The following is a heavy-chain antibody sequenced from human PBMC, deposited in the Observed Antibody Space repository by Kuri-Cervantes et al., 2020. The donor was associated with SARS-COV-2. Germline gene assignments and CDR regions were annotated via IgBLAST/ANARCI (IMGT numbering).Heavy chain of an antibody. Sequence: SQTLSLTCVVYGGSFSGYYWSWIRQPPGKGLEWIGEINHSGSTNYNPSLRSRVTISVDTSKNQFSLKLTSLTAADTAVYYCARGVAEVVPATTLGLGCFYYYYLDVWGRGTPVTVSS. CDR2: INHSGST. D-gene: IGHD2-2*01. J-gene: IGHJ6*03. V-gene: IGHV4-34*01. CDR3: ARGVAEVVPATTLGLGCFYYYYLDV. CDR1: GGSFSGYY.